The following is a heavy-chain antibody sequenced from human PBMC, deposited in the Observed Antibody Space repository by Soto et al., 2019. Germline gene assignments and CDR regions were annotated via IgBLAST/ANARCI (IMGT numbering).Heavy chain of an antibody. D-gene: IGHD3-9*01. Sequence: GGSLRLSCTASGFTFGDYAMSWFRQAPGKGLEWVGFIRSKAYGGTTEYAASVKGRFTISRDDSKSIAYLQMNSLKTEDTAVYYCTRTEQPYDILAGEQNFDYWGQGTLVTVSS. V-gene: IGHV3-49*03. CDR3: TRTEQPYDILAGEQNFDY. CDR2: IRSKAYGGTT. J-gene: IGHJ4*02. CDR1: GFTFGDYA.